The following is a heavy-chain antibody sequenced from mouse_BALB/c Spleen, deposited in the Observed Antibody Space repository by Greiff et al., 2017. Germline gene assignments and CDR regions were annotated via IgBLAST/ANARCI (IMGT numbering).Heavy chain of an antibody. CDR1: GFNIKDYY. CDR3: SAAWFAY. V-gene: IGHV14-4*02. Sequence: DVQLQESGAELVRSGASVKLSCTASGFNIKDYYMHWVKQRPEQGLEWIGWIDPENGDTEYAPKFQGKATMTADTSSNTAYLQLSSLTSEDTAVYYCSAAWFAYWGQGTLVTVSA. J-gene: IGHJ3*01. CDR2: IDPENGDT.